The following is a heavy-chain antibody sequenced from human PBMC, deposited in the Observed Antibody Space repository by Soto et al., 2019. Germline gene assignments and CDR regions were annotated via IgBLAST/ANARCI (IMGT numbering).Heavy chain of an antibody. Sequence: EVQLVESGGGLVKPGGSLRLSCAASGFTFSSYSMNWVRQAPGKGLEWVSSISSSSSYIYYADSVKGRFTISRDNAKNSLYLQMNSLRAEDTAVYYCASPEGYDILTGYTLDYWGQGTLVTVSS. CDR1: GFTFSSYS. V-gene: IGHV3-21*01. CDR3: ASPEGYDILTGYTLDY. J-gene: IGHJ4*02. D-gene: IGHD3-9*01. CDR2: ISSSSSYI.